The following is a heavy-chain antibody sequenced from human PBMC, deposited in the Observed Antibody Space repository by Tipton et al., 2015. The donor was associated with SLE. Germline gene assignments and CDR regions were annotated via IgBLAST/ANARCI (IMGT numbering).Heavy chain of an antibody. J-gene: IGHJ5*02. D-gene: IGHD4-17*01. V-gene: IGHV4-39*07. Sequence: LRLSCTVSGGSISSSSYYWGWIRQPPGKGLEWIGSIYYSGSTYYNPSLKSRVTISVDTSKNQFSLKLSSVTAADTAVYYCARTTVTTRWFDPWGQGTLVTVSS. CDR1: GGSISSSSYY. CDR2: IYYSGST. CDR3: ARTTVTTRWFDP.